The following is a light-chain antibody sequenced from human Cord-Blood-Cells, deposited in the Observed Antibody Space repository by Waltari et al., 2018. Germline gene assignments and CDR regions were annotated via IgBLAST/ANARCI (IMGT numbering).Light chain of an antibody. J-gene: IGKJ1*01. Sequence: DIQMTQSTSTLSASVGDTVTITCRASQSISSWLAWYQQKPGKAHKLLISATSSLESGVPSRFSGSGSGTEFTLTISSLQPDDFATYYCQQYNSYSWTFGQGTKVEIK. V-gene: IGKV1-5*01. CDR3: QQYNSYSWT. CDR2: ATS. CDR1: QSISSW.